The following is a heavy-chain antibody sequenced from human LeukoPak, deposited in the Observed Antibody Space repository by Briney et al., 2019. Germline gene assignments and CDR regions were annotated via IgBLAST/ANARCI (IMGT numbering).Heavy chain of an antibody. V-gene: IGHV3-23*01. J-gene: IGHJ5*02. CDR3: AKDLDYGDYVWDYWFDP. D-gene: IGHD4-17*01. Sequence: PGGSLRLSCAAYGFTFSSYAMSWVRQAPGKGLEWVSAISGSGGSTYYADSVKGRFTISRDNSKNTLYLQMNSLRAEDTAVYYCAKDLDYGDYVWDYWFDPWGQGTLVTVSS. CDR1: GFTFSSYA. CDR2: ISGSGGST.